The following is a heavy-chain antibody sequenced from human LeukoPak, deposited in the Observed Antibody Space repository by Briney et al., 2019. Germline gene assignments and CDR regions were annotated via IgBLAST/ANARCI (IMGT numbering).Heavy chain of an antibody. D-gene: IGHD6-13*01. Sequence: SQTLSLTCTVSGGSLSSGAYYWSWVRQPPGTGLEWLGYIYYSGSTYYNPSLKSRVTISVDTSKNQFSLKLSSVTAADTAVYYCAVTPSYSSSWYVGYWGQGTLGTVS. J-gene: IGHJ4*02. CDR2: IYYSGST. V-gene: IGHV4-30-4*01. CDR3: AVTPSYSSSWYVGY. CDR1: GGSLSSGAYY.